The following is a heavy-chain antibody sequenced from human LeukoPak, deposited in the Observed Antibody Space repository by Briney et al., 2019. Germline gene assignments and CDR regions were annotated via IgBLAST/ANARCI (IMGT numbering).Heavy chain of an antibody. V-gene: IGHV3-23*01. J-gene: IGHJ4*02. Sequence: GGSLRLSCAASGFTFNRFDLSWVRQAPGKGLEWVSSISGSGRSTYYADSVKGRFTISRDNSKSTLYLQMNSLRAEDTAVYYCAKDKGGGFDYWGQGTLVTVSS. CDR1: GFTFNRFD. D-gene: IGHD1-26*01. CDR3: AKDKGGGFDY. CDR2: ISGSGRST.